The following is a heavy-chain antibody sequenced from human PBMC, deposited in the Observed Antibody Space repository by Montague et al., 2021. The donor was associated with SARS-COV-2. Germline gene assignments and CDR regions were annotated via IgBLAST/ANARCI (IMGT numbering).Heavy chain of an antibody. Sequence: SLRLSCAASGFTFTSYSMNWVRQAPVKGLEALSVISSDGSYKYYXDSVKGRFTISRDNSRNTLYLQMNSLRPEDTAVYYCARDLLRHKGGFDSWGQGTLVTVSS. D-gene: IGHD2/OR15-2a*01. J-gene: IGHJ4*02. CDR2: ISSDGSYK. CDR3: ARDLLRHKGGFDS. CDR1: GFTFTSYS. V-gene: IGHV3-30-3*01.